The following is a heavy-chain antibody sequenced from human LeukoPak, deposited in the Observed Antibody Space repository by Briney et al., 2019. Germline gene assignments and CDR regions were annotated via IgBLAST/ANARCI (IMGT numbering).Heavy chain of an antibody. Sequence: SETLSLTCTVSGDPISRSTSYWGWIRQPPGKGLEWIGNIYYSGSTSYNPSLKSRVTLSVDTSKNQFSLRLTSVTAADTAVYYCARRPSGFDKWGQGTMVTVSS. CDR3: ARRPSGFDK. V-gene: IGHV4-39*01. CDR1: GDPISRSTSY. CDR2: IYYSGST. D-gene: IGHD3-3*01. J-gene: IGHJ3*02.